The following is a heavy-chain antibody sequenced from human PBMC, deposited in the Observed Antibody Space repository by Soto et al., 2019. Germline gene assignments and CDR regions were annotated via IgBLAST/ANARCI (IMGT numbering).Heavy chain of an antibody. J-gene: IGHJ4*02. CDR1: GGSISSYY. D-gene: IGHD3-22*01. V-gene: IGHV4-59*01. CDR3: ARVVDYYDSSGYFPPRYYFDY. CDR2: IYYSGST. Sequence: KPSETLSLTCTVSGGSISSYYWSWIRQPPGKGLEWIGYIYYSGSTNYNPSLKSRVTISVDTSKNQFSLKLSSVTAADTAVYYCARVVDYYDSSGYFPPRYYFDYWGQGTLVTVSS.